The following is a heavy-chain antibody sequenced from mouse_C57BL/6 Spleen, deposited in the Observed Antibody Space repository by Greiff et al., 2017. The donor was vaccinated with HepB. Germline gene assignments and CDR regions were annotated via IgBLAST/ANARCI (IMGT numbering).Heavy chain of an antibody. CDR2: ISSGSSTI. V-gene: IGHV5-17*01. Sequence: DVKLVESGGGLVKPGGSLKLSCAASGFTFSDYGMHWVRQAPEKGLEWVAYISSGSSTIYYADTVKGRFTISRDNAKHTLFLQMTSLRSEDTAMYYCARRLITTVVATDYAMDYWGQGTSGTVSS. J-gene: IGHJ4*01. CDR1: GFTFSDYG. D-gene: IGHD1-1*01. CDR3: ARRLITTVVATDYAMDY.